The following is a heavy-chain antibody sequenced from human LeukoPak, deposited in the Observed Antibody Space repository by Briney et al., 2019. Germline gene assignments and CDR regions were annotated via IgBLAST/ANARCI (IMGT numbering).Heavy chain of an antibody. Sequence: PGGSLRLSCAASGFTFSSYSMNWVRQAPGKGLEWVSSISSSSSYIYYADSVKGRFTISRDNAKNSLYLQMNSLRAEDTAVYYCARGVDFWSGITDYFDYWGQGTLVTVSS. D-gene: IGHD3-3*01. V-gene: IGHV3-21*01. CDR2: ISSSSSYI. J-gene: IGHJ4*02. CDR3: ARGVDFWSGITDYFDY. CDR1: GFTFSSYS.